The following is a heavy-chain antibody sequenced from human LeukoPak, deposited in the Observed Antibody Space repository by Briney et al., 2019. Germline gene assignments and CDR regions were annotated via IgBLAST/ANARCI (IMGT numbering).Heavy chain of an antibody. CDR2: IWYDGSNK. J-gene: IGHJ4*02. V-gene: IGHV3-33*01. Sequence: GGSLRLSCAASRFTFSNYGMHWVRQAPGKGLEWVAVIWYDGSNKYYADTVKGRFTISRDNSKNTLYLQMNSLRAEDTAVYYCARGRGYDSGTYNYAFSDYWGQGTLVTVSS. D-gene: IGHD3-22*01. CDR3: ARGRGYDSGTYNYAFSDY. CDR1: RFTFSNYG.